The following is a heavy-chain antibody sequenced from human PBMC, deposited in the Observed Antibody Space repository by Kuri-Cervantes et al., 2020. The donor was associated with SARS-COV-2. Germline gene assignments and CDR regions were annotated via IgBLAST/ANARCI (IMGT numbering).Heavy chain of an antibody. J-gene: IGHJ4*02. CDR1: GFTFSDYY. D-gene: IGHD2-2*01. Sequence: GESLKISCAASGFTFSDYYMSWIRQAPVKGLEWVSYISSSGSTIYYADSVKGRFTISRDNAKNSLYLQMNSLRAEDTAVYYCARALLGYCSSTSCYFHYFDYRGQGTLVTVSS. CDR3: ARALLGYCSSTSCYFHYFDY. V-gene: IGHV3-11*04. CDR2: ISSSGSTI.